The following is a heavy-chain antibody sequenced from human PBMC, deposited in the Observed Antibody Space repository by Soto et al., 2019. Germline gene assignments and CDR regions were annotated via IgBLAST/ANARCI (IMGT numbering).Heavy chain of an antibody. CDR2: ISPSSNYR. V-gene: IGHV3-21*01. CDR3: ARDRGFSYGSKEDYFDS. CDR1: GFTFNDYN. D-gene: IGHD5-18*01. J-gene: IGHJ4*02. Sequence: EVQLVESGGGLVKPGGSLRLSCAASGFTFNDYNMHWVRQAPGKGLEWVSFISPSSNYRYYADSLKGRVTISRDNAKNSLYLQMNDLRAEDTAVYYCARDRGFSYGSKEDYFDSWGQGTLVTVSS.